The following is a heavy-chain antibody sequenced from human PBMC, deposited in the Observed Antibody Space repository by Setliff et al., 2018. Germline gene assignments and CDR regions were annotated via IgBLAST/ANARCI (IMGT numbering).Heavy chain of an antibody. D-gene: IGHD3-9*01. CDR3: ARDGKGYDILTTYGMDV. Sequence: GASVKVSCKASGGTFSSYAISWVRQAPGQGLEWMGGIIPILGIANYAQKFQGRVTMTRNTSISTAYMELRSLRSDDTAVYYCARDGKGYDILTTYGMDVWGQGTTVTVSS. CDR1: GGTFSSYA. J-gene: IGHJ6*02. CDR2: IIPILGIA. V-gene: IGHV1-69*10.